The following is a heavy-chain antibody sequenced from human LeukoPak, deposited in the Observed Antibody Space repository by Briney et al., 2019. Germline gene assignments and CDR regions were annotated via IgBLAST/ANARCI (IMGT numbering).Heavy chain of an antibody. Sequence: ASVKVSCKTSGYTFTYFYFYWLRQAPGQGLEWVGWIFPRNGDTNYAQKFQDRVTLTRDTSISTAYMELSRLTSDDTAIYYCARDGDSPMVDFDYWGQGTLVTVSS. D-gene: IGHD5-18*01. CDR3: ARDGDSPMVDFDY. J-gene: IGHJ4*02. V-gene: IGHV1-2*02. CDR2: IFPRNGDT. CDR1: GYTFTYFY.